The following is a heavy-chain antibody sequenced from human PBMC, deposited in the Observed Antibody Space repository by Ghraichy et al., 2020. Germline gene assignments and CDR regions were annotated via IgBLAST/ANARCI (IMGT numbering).Heavy chain of an antibody. CDR3: ASTPPVVPAAIKDVY. J-gene: IGHJ4*02. Sequence: SETLSLTCAVYGGSFSGYYWSWIRQPPGKGLEWIGEINHSGSTNYNPSLKSRVTISVDTSKNQFSLKLSSVTAADTAVYYCASTPPVVPAAIKDVYWGQGTLVTVSS. CDR1: GGSFSGYY. CDR2: INHSGST. D-gene: IGHD2-2*01. V-gene: IGHV4-34*01.